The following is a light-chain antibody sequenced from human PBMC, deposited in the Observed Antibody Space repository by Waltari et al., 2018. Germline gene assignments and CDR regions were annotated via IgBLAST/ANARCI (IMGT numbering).Light chain of an antibody. CDR2: GAS. CDR3: QQYGSSVLYT. J-gene: IGKJ2*01. Sequence: VLTQSPGTLSLSPGDRAPLSCRASQSLTKRYLAGYQQKPGQAPRLLIYGASSRAAGIPDRFSGSGSGTDFTLTISRLEPEDFAVYYCQQYGSSVLYTFGQGTKLEIK. V-gene: IGKV3-20*01. CDR1: QSLTKRY.